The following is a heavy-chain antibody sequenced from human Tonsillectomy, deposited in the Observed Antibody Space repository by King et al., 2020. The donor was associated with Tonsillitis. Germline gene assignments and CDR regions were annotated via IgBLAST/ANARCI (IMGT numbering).Heavy chain of an antibody. CDR3: ARQGSSVAHPFEI. V-gene: IGHV5-51*01. Sequence: VQLVESGAEVKKPGESLRISCKSSGYSFSTYCIGWVRQMPGKGLEWMWSIFPGEADTTYRPSFQCQVTISADTSVSTAYLQWSSLKASDTGIYYCARQGSSVAHPFEIWGQGTLVTLSS. CDR2: IFPGEADT. CDR1: GYSFSTYC. J-gene: IGHJ3*02. D-gene: IGHD2-21*01.